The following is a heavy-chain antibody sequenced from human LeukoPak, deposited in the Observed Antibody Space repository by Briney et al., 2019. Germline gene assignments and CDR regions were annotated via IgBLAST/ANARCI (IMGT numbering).Heavy chain of an antibody. J-gene: IGHJ4*02. CDR1: GYTFTNFG. Sequence: ASVKVSCKASGYTFTNFGISWVRQAPGQGLEWMGWISAYNGDTKYSQTFQGRVAMTTDTSTSTAYMELRSLRSDDTAVYYCARDPRDYWGQGTLVTVFS. V-gene: IGHV1-18*01. CDR3: ARDPRDY. CDR2: ISAYNGDT.